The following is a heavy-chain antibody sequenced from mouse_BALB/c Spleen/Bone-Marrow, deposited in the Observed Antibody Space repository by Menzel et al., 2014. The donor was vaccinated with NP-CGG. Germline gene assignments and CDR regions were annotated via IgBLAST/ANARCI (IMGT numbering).Heavy chain of an antibody. J-gene: IGHJ1*01. Sequence: LKESGSELVRPGASVKLSCKASGYTFTSYWMHWVKQRHGQGLEWIGNIYPGSGSTNYDEKFKSKGTLTVDTSSSTAYMHLSSLTSEDSAVYYCTRGDGNYWYFDVWGAGTTVTVSS. D-gene: IGHD2-1*01. CDR2: IYPGSGST. CDR1: GYTFTSYW. V-gene: IGHV1S22*01. CDR3: TRGDGNYWYFDV.